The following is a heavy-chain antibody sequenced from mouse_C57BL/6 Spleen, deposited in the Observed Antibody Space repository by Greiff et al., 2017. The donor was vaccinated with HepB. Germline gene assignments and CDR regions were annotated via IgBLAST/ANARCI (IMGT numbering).Heavy chain of an antibody. CDR1: GFTFTDYY. CDR3: ARSTLYYAMDY. J-gene: IGHJ4*01. D-gene: IGHD4-1*02. V-gene: IGHV7-3*01. Sequence: EVQGVESGGGLVQPGGSLSLSCAASGFTFTDYYMSWVRQPPGKALEWLGFIRNKANGYTTEYSASVKGRFTISRDNSQSILYLQMNALRAEDSATYYCARSTLYYAMDYWGQGTSVTVSS. CDR2: IRNKANGYTT.